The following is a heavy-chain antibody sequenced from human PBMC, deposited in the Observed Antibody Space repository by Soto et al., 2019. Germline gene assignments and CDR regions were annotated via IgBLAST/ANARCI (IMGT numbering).Heavy chain of an antibody. D-gene: IGHD3-22*01. CDR2: ISYDGAYK. V-gene: IGHV3-30*03. CDR1: GFTFSDNR. Sequence: QGQLVESGGGVVRPGRSLRLSCSASGFTFSDNRIHWVRQAPGKGLEWVALISYDGAYKYYADSVKGRFTISRDNSQNTLYLQMNSLTAEATAVYYCTYDSTGYRNFYYGLDVWGQGTTVIVSS. J-gene: IGHJ6*02. CDR3: TYDSTGYRNFYYGLDV.